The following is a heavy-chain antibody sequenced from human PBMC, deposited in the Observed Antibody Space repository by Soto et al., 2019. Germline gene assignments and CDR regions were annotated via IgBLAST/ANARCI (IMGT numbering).Heavy chain of an antibody. J-gene: IGHJ5*02. CDR2: IYYSGST. CDR1: GGSISSYY. D-gene: IGHD1-1*01. V-gene: IGHV4-59*01. Sequence: KSSETLSLTCTVSGGSISSYYWSWIRQPPGKGLEWIGYIYYSGSTNYNPSLKSRVTISVDTSKNQFSLKLSSVTAADTAVYYCARKVPTGGFDPWGQGTLVTVSS. CDR3: ARKVPTGGFDP.